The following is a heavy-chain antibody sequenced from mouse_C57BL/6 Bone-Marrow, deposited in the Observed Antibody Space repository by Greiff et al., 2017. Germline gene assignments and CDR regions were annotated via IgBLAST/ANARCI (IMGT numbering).Heavy chain of an antibody. CDR1: GYTFTSYW. J-gene: IGHJ3*01. Sequence: QVQLQQPGAELVRPGSSVKLSCKASGYTFTSYWMDWVKQRPGQGLEWIGNIYPSDSETHYNQKFKDKATLTVDKSSSTAYMQLSSLTSADSAVYYCARRGDYTWFAYWGQGTLVTVSA. CDR2: IYPSDSET. CDR3: ARRGDYTWFAY. D-gene: IGHD2-4*01. V-gene: IGHV1-61*01.